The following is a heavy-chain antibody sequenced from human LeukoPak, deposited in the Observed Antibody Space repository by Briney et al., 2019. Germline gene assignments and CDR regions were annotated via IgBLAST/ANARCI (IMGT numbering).Heavy chain of an antibody. Sequence: GRSLRLSCAASGFTFSSYGMHWVRQAPGKGLEWVAVIWYDGSNKYYADSVKGRFTISRDNSKNTLYLQMNSLRAEDTAVYYCAKATTDYRTFFDIWGQGTMVTVSS. CDR2: IWYDGSNK. D-gene: IGHD1-14*01. CDR1: GFTFSSYG. CDR3: AKATTDYRTFFDI. V-gene: IGHV3-33*06. J-gene: IGHJ3*02.